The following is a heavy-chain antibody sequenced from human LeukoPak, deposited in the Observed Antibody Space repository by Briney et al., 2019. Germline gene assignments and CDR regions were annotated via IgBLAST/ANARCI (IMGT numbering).Heavy chain of an antibody. Sequence: PGGSLRLSCAASGFTLSSYWMHWVRQAPGKGLVWVSRINSDGSSTTYADSVKGRFTISRDSAKNTLYLQMNSLRAEDTAVYYCARVRSSSCFSVDYWGQGTLVTVSS. D-gene: IGHD2-2*01. CDR2: INSDGSST. V-gene: IGHV3-74*01. J-gene: IGHJ4*02. CDR1: GFTLSSYW. CDR3: ARVRSSSCFSVDY.